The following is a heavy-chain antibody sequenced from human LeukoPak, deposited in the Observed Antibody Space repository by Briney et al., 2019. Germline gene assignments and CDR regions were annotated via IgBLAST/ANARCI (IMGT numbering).Heavy chain of an antibody. J-gene: IGHJ4*02. CDR1: GYSFTNCG. CDR2: ISGYNGNA. CDR3: ARDGSPSQPGDY. V-gene: IGHV1-18*01. Sequence: ASVKVSCKASGYSFTNCGISWVRQAPGQGLEWMGWISGYNGNANFAPNLQDRVTLTTDTSTSTAYMELRSLRSDDTAVYYCARDGSPSQPGDYWGQGTLVTVSS.